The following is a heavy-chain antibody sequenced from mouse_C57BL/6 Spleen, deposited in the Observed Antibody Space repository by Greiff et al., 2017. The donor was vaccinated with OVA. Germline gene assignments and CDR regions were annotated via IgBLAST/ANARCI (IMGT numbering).Heavy chain of an antibody. CDR2: IYPGSGST. J-gene: IGHJ2*01. CDR1: GYAFSSYW. CDR3: AMYGSSPDY. D-gene: IGHD1-1*01. Sequence: VKLVESGAELVKPGASVKISCKASGYAFSSYWMNWVKQRPGQGLEWIGDIYPGSGSTNYNEKFKSKATLTVDTSSSTAYMQLSSLTSEDSAVYYCAMYGSSPDYWGQGTTLTVSS. V-gene: IGHV1-55*01.